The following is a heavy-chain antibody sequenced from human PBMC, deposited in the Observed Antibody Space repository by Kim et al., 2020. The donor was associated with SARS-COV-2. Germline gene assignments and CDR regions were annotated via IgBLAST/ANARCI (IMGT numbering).Heavy chain of an antibody. Sequence: GGSLRLSCAASGFTFSSYSMNWVRQAPGKGLEWVSSISSSSSYIYYADSVKGRFTISRDNAKNSLYLQMNSLRAEDTAVYYCARVESSSWYGNWFDPWGQGTLVTVSS. CDR2: ISSSSSYI. J-gene: IGHJ5*02. V-gene: IGHV3-21*01. CDR1: GFTFSSYS. D-gene: IGHD6-13*01. CDR3: ARVESSSWYGNWFDP.